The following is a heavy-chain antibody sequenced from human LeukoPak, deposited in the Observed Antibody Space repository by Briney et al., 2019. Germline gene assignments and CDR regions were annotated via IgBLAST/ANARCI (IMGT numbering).Heavy chain of an antibody. Sequence: SETLSLTCTVSGGSISSHYWSWIRQPPGKGLEWIGYIYYSGSTNYNPSLKSRVTISVYTSKNQFSLKLSSVTAADTAVYYCARFDILAGQDAFDIWGQGTMVTVSS. D-gene: IGHD3-9*01. CDR2: IYYSGST. J-gene: IGHJ3*02. CDR1: GGSISSHY. CDR3: ARFDILAGQDAFDI. V-gene: IGHV4-59*11.